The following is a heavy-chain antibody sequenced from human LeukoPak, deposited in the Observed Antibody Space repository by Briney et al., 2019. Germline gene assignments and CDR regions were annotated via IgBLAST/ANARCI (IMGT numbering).Heavy chain of an antibody. CDR1: GFTLRRYY. D-gene: IGHD3-16*01. CDR2: ISPDGDTI. J-gene: IGHJ4*02. Sequence: GGSLRLSCAVSGFTLRRYYMSWIRQAPGKGLEWLSYISPDGDTIYYADSVKGRFTISRDNAKNSLSLQMNSLRAEDTALYYCAKQAFPSNHWGQGTLVTVSS. V-gene: IGHV3-11*01. CDR3: AKQAFPSNH.